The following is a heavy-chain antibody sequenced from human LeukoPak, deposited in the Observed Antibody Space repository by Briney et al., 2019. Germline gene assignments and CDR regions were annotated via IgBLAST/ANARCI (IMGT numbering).Heavy chain of an antibody. D-gene: IGHD3-9*01. CDR1: GLIFRNYA. J-gene: IGHJ4*02. Sequence: GASLRLSCAASGLIFRNYAMSWVRQAPGKGLEWVSAITGSGDTTYYADSVKGRFTISRDNSRNTLYVEMNTLRAKDTAVYYCAKWGDYDILTGYYVSDFWGQGTLVTVSS. CDR2: ITGSGDTT. V-gene: IGHV3-23*01. CDR3: AKWGDYDILTGYYVSDF.